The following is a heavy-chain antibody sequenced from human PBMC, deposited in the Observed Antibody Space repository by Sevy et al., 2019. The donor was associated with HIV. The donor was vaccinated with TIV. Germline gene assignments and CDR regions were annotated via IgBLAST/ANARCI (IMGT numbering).Heavy chain of an antibody. CDR2: IYDDGST. CDR1: GGSITSNY. CDR3: AREGRPESRGYYFMPRQFHFDN. D-gene: IGHD3-22*01. Sequence: SETLSLTCTVSGGSITSNYWSWIRQPPGGGLEWIGYIYDDGSTNYNPSLKSRVTMSLDTSKNQFSLRLTFVTVADTAVYFCAREGRPESRGYYFMPRQFHFDNWGLGTLVTVSS. V-gene: IGHV4-59*01. J-gene: IGHJ4*02.